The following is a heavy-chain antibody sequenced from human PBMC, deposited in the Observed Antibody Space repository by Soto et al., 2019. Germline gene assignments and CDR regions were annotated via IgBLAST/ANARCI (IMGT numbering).Heavy chain of an antibody. CDR1: GYTFSDYY. CDR3: ARTPNKGRAGVYGMDV. V-gene: IGHV1-2*04. J-gene: IGHJ6*02. Sequence: QVQLVQSGAEAKKPGASLKVSCKASGYTFSDYYIHWVRQAHGQGLEWMGWIDADSGDTKYAQKLQGWVTMTRDTSMSTAYMELSRLRSDDTAVYYCARTPNKGRAGVYGMDVWGQGPTVTVSS. CDR2: IDADSGDT. D-gene: IGHD3-10*01.